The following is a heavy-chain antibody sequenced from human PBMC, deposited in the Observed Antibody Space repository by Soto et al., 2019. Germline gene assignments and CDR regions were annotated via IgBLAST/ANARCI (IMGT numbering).Heavy chain of an antibody. CDR3: VKGYGSGTYYVEYFDY. CDR1: GFTFSNSW. D-gene: IGHD3-10*01. Sequence: GGSLRLSCVVSGFTFSNSWMTWVRQAPGKGLEWVANIKEDGSQKYYVDSVKGRFTISRDNSKSTLYLQMSSLRPEDTAVYYCVKGYGSGTYYVEYFDYWGQGTLVTVSS. V-gene: IGHV3-7*01. J-gene: IGHJ4*02. CDR2: IKEDGSQK.